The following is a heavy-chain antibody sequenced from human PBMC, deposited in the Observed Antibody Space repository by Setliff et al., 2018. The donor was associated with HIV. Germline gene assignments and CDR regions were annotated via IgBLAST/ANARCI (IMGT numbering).Heavy chain of an antibody. CDR3: VHSLLGAPMVDY. CDR1: GYSITSGYS. Sequence: SETLSLTCAVSGYSITSGYSWGWIRQSPGKGLGWIGNAYHSGRTYYNPSLKSRVAMSIDTSKNQFSLRLNSVTAADTAMYYCVHSLLGAPMVDYWGQGTLVPSPQ. J-gene: IGHJ4*02. CDR2: AYHSGRT. V-gene: IGHV4-38-2*01. D-gene: IGHD3-16*01.